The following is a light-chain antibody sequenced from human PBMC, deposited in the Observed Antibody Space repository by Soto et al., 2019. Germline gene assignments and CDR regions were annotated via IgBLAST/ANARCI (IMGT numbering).Light chain of an antibody. V-gene: IGKV1D-8*03. CDR3: LQHNSYLWT. Sequence: VIWMTQSPSLLSASTGDRVTISCRMSQGISSYLAWYQQKPGKVPKRLIYAASSLQSGVPSRFSGSGSGTEFTLTISSLQPEDFATYYCLQHNSYLWTFGQGTKVDIK. CDR1: QGISSY. J-gene: IGKJ1*01. CDR2: AAS.